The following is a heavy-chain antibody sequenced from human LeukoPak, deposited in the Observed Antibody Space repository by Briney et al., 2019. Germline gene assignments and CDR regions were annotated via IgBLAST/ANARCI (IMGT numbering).Heavy chain of an antibody. Sequence: PGGSLRLSCAASGFTFSSYAMSWVRQAPGKGLEWVSAISGSGGSTYYADSVKGRFTISRDNSKNTLYLQMNSLRAEDTAVYYCAKDQYASSWYALLFDNWGQGSLVTVSS. CDR2: ISGSGGST. CDR3: AKDQYASSWYALLFDN. D-gene: IGHD6-13*01. CDR1: GFTFSSYA. V-gene: IGHV3-23*01. J-gene: IGHJ4*02.